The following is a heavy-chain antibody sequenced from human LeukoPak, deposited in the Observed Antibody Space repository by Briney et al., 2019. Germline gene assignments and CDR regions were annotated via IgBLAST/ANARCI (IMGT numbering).Heavy chain of an antibody. J-gene: IGHJ4*02. CDR3: AKNGPGLDYFDY. CDR1: GFTFSSYW. V-gene: IGHV3-74*01. D-gene: IGHD3-10*01. Sequence: PGGPLRLSCAASGFTFSSYWMHWVRQAPGKGLGWVSRINSDGSDTTYADSVKGRFTISRDTAKNTLYLQMNSLRAEDTAVYYCAKNGPGLDYFDYWGQGTLVTVSS. CDR2: INSDGSDT.